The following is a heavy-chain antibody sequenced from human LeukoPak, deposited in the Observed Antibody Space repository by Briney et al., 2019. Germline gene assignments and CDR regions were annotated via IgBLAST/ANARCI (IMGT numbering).Heavy chain of an antibody. CDR1: GFTFSNYS. V-gene: IGHV3-21*01. Sequence: GGSLRLSCAASGFTFSNYSMNWVRQAPGKGLEWVSSISSSSSYIYYADSVKGRFTISRDNAKNSLYLQMNSLRAEDTAVYYCARGPYYYDSSGHSWFDPWGQGTLVTVSS. CDR2: ISSSSSYI. J-gene: IGHJ5*02. D-gene: IGHD3-22*01. CDR3: ARGPYYYDSSGHSWFDP.